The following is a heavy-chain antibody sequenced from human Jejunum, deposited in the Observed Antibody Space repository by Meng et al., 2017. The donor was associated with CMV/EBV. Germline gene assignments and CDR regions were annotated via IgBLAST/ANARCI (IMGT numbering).Heavy chain of an antibody. V-gene: IGHV4-59*01. CDR2: VYYTGST. J-gene: IGHJ5*02. D-gene: IGHD2-8*01. CDR3: ARGRSCINGICYDDHNFFGP. Sequence: TTFNWNCIRQPPGKGMAWIGNVYYTGSTNYNPSLKSRVTISRDTSKNQLSLKLNSLTSADTAVYFCARGRSCINGICYDDHNFFGPWGQGTLVTVSS. CDR1: TTFN.